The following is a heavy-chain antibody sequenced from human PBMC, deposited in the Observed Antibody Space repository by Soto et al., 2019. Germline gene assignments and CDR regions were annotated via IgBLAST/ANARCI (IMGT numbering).Heavy chain of an antibody. CDR1: GFTFSSYG. CDR2: IWYDGSNK. CDR3: ARASPTDTVPRVYYYGMDV. V-gene: IGHV3-33*01. Sequence: GGSLRLSCAASGFTFSSYGMHWVRQAPGKGLEWVAVIWYDGSNKYYADSVKGRFTISRENAKNSLYLQMNSLRAGDTAVYYCARASPTDTVPRVYYYGMDVWGQGTTVTVSS. J-gene: IGHJ6*02. D-gene: IGHD4-17*01.